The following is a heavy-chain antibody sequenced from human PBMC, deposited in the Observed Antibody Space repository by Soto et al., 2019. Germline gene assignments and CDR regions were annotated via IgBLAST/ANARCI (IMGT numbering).Heavy chain of an antibody. V-gene: IGHV3-21*01. CDR1: GFTFSSYS. CDR2: ISSSSSYI. Sequence: PGGSLRLSCAASGFTFSSYSMNWVRQAPGKGLEWVSSISSSSSYIYYADSVKGRFTISRDNAKNSLYLQMNSLRAEDTAVYYCARDLGGYDFWSGYYNWFDPRGQGTLVTVS. CDR3: ARDLGGYDFWSGYYNWFDP. D-gene: IGHD3-3*01. J-gene: IGHJ5*02.